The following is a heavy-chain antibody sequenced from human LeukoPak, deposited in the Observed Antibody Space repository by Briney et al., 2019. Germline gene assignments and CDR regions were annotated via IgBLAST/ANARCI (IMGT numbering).Heavy chain of an antibody. D-gene: IGHD3-3*01. J-gene: IGHJ3*01. V-gene: IGHV1-2*02. CDR1: GYSFTGYH. Sequence: ASVKVSCKAFGYSFTGYHLHWVRQAPRQGLEWMGRANPKTGGTNYARKFQGRVTMTRDTSINTVNMELSRLTSDDTAVYYCAREFSSKLEWLAYVTGDDAFDVWGQGTMITVS. CDR3: AREFSSKLEWLAYVTGDDAFDV. CDR2: ANPKTGGT.